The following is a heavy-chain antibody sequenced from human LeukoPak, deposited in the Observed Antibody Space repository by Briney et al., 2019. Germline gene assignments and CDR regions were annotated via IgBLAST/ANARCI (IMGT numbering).Heavy chain of an antibody. D-gene: IGHD3-9*01. J-gene: IGHJ3*02. Sequence: GGSLRLSCAASGFTFSDYGMTWVRQAPGKGLEWVSSISSSSSYIYYADSVKGRFTISRDNAKNTLYLQMNSLRAEDTAVYYCATNVLRYFDWHYAFDIWGQGTMVTVSS. CDR2: ISSSSSYI. V-gene: IGHV3-21*04. CDR1: GFTFSDYG. CDR3: ATNVLRYFDWHYAFDI.